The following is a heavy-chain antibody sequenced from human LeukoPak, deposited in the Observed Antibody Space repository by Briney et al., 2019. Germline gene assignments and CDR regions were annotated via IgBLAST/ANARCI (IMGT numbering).Heavy chain of an antibody. D-gene: IGHD5-24*01. V-gene: IGHV3-30*02. CDR1: GFSFTNFG. CDR2: IRYDGTNK. J-gene: IGHJ4*02. Sequence: GGSLRLSCAAAGFSFTNFGMHWVRQAPGKGLEWVSFIRYDGTNKYYADSVKGRFTISRDISKNTVFMQMNSLRAEDTAVYYCAREGGGDGYNEWGQGTLVTVSS. CDR3: AREGGGDGYNE.